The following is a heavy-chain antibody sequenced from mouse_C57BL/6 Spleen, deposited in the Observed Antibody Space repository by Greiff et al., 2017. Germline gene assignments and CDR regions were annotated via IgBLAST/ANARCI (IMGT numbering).Heavy chain of an antibody. J-gene: IGHJ2*01. CDR2: LYPGDGDT. V-gene: IGHV1-80*01. CDR1: GYAFSSYW. Sequence: VQLQQSGAELVKPGASVKISCKASGYAFSSYWMNWVKQRPGKGLEWIGQLYPGDGDTNYNGKFKGKATLTADKSSSTAYMQLSSLTSEVSAVYFCARSEYYGSKGYWGQGTTLTVAS. CDR3: ARSEYYGSKGY. D-gene: IGHD1-1*01.